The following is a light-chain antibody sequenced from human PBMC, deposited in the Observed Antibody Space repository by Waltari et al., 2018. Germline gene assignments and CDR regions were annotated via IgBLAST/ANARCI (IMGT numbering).Light chain of an antibody. J-gene: IGLJ1*01. CDR2: SNN. Sequence: QSVLTQPPSVSGTPGQRVTISCSGSSANIGSNPVTWYHQLPGTAPKDLIYSNNQRPSGVPYRCAGSKSGTSASLAISGLQSEDEADYYCAAWDDSLTSFVFGSGTTVTVL. CDR3: AAWDDSLTSFV. V-gene: IGLV1-44*01. CDR1: SANIGSNP.